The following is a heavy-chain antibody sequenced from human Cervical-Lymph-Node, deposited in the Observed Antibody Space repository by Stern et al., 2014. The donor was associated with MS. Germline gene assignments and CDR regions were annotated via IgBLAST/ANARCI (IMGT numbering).Heavy chain of an antibody. CDR1: GGDFNTYN. J-gene: IGHJ4*02. CDR3: ARGGQVVHSPFDI. Sequence: VQLVQSGAEVKKPGSSVQVSCKTSGGDFNTYNIAWVRQAPGQGLEWLGGLIPIFGVANYAQKFQGRVTIIADKATSTAYMELSSLRSEDTAVYYCARGGQVVHSPFDIGGQGTLVTVSS. V-gene: IGHV1-69*17. D-gene: IGHD2-15*01. CDR2: LIPIFGVA.